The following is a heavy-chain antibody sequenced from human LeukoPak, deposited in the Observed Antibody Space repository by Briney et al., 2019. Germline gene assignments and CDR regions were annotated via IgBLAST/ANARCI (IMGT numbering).Heavy chain of an antibody. V-gene: IGHV1-69*04. CDR2: IIPIVGIL. CDR3: ARGGSYYFYNGMDV. Sequence: ASVKVSCKASGGTFTSYGINWVRPAPGLGLEWMGRIIPIVGILNYAQRFQGRVTITADNSTNIAYMELSSLRSEDTAVYYCARGGSYYFYNGMDVWGQGTTVTVSS. CDR1: GGTFTSYG. J-gene: IGHJ6*02. D-gene: IGHD1-26*01.